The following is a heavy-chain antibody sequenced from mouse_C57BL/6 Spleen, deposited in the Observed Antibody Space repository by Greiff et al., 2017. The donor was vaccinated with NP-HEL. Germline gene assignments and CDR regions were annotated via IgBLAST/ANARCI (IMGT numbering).Heavy chain of an antibody. CDR1: GYTFTSYW. CDR2: IHPNSGST. J-gene: IGHJ1*03. Sequence: VQLQQPGAELVKPGASVKLSCKASGYTFTSYWMHWVKQRPGQGLEWIGMIHPNSGSTNYNEKFKSKATLTVDKSSSTAYMQLSSLTSEDAAVYYCARPPYYSGSSYGYFDVWGTGTTVTVSS. V-gene: IGHV1-64*01. CDR3: ARPPYYSGSSYGYFDV. D-gene: IGHD1-1*01.